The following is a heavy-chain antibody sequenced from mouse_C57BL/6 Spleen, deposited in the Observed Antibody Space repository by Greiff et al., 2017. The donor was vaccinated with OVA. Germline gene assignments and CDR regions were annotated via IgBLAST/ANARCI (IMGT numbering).Heavy chain of an antibody. CDR1: GYTFPSYW. J-gene: IGHJ1*03. D-gene: IGHD5-1-1*01. CDR2: IDPSDSYT. CDR3: ARATNNYEYFDV. Sequence: QVQLQQPGAELVMPGASVKLSCKASGYTFPSYWMHWVKQRPGQGLEWIGEIDPSDSYTNYNQKFKGKSTLTVDKSSSTAYMQLSSLTSEDSAVYYCARATNNYEYFDVWGTGTTVTVSS. V-gene: IGHV1-69*01.